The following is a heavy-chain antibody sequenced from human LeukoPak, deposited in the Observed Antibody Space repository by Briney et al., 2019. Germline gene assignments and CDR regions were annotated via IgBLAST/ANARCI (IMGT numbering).Heavy chain of an antibody. J-gene: IGHJ4*02. CDR1: GFRFSSYS. CDR3: ARHLSGVTGYSYGRGIDY. Sequence: GGSLRLSCAVSGFRFSSYSMNWVRQAPGKGLEWVSSISTSSSYIYYADSVEGRFTISRDNAKKSLYLQMKSLRAEDTAVYYCARHLSGVTGYSYGRGIDYWGQGTLVTVSS. D-gene: IGHD5-18*01. CDR2: ISTSSSYI. V-gene: IGHV3-21*01.